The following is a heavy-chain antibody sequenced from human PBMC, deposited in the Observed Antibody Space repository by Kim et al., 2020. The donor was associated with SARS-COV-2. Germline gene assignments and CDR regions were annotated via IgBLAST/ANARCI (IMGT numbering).Heavy chain of an antibody. CDR3: ARAALVVVVGGGMDV. D-gene: IGHD2-2*01. Sequence: PSLKSRVTISLDTSKNHFSLKLSSVTASDTAVYYCARAALVVVVGGGMDVWGQGTTVTVSS. V-gene: IGHV4-34*01. J-gene: IGHJ6*02.